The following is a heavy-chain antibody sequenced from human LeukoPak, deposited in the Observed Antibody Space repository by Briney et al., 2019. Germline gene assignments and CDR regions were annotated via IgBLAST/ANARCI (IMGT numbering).Heavy chain of an antibody. CDR3: AKGGLRQQSDY. V-gene: IGHV3-23*01. D-gene: IGHD3-10*01. Sequence: GGSQRLSCAASGFTFSSSAMSWVRQVPGKGLEWVSGISASGGSTYYADSVRGRFTISRDNSKNTLYLQMNGLRAEDTALYYCAKGGLRQQSDYWGQGTLVTVSS. CDR1: GFTFSSSA. CDR2: ISASGGST. J-gene: IGHJ4*02.